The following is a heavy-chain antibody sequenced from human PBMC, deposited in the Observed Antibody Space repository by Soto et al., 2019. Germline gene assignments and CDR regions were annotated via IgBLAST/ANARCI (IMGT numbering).Heavy chain of an antibody. D-gene: IGHD6-25*01. CDR1: GGSFRGYY. J-gene: IGHJ4*02. Sequence: QVQLQQWGAGLLKPSETLSLTCAVYGGSFRGYYWSWIRQPPGKGLEWIGEINHSGSTNYNPSLKSRVTISVDTSKNQFSLKLSSVTAADTAVYYCARGSLPCSGHDYWGQGTLVIVSS. CDR2: INHSGST. V-gene: IGHV4-34*01. CDR3: ARGSLPCSGHDY.